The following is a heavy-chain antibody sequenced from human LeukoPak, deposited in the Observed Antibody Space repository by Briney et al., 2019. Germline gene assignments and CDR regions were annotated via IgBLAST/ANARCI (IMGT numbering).Heavy chain of an antibody. J-gene: IGHJ6*04. CDR3: AAPHYDILLNYYYYGMDV. V-gene: IGHV1-58*01. CDR2: IAVGSGNT. D-gene: IGHD3-9*01. CDR1: GFTFTSSA. Sequence: TSVKVSCKASGFTFTSSAVQWVRQARGQRLEWIGWIAVGSGNTNYAQKFQERVTITRDMSTSTAYMELSSLRSEDTAVYYCAAPHYDILLNYYYYGMDVWGKGTTVTVSS.